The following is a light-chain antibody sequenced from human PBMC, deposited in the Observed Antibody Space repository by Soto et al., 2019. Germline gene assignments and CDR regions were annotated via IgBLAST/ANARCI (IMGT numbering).Light chain of an antibody. CDR1: SGYSNYK. Sequence: QSARTQPPSASASLGASVTLTGTLSSGYSNYKVDWYQQRPGKGPQFVMRVGTGGIVGSKGDGIPDRFSVLGSGLNRYLTIKNIQEEDASDYHCGADHGSGNNFVVVFGGGPQLTVL. J-gene: IGLJ2*01. CDR3: GADHGSGNNFVVV. CDR2: VGTGGIVG. V-gene: IGLV9-49*03.